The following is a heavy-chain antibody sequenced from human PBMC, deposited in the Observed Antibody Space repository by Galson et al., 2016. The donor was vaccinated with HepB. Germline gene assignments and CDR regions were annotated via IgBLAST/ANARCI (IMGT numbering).Heavy chain of an antibody. Sequence: SVKVSCKASGYTFTSYGMSWVRQAPGQGLEWMGWINIYKGNTKYAQNFQGRVTMTTDTSANAAYMELSSLRSEDTAVYYCARKGRPFYDCWCGHYIPFDFWGQGTLVTVSS. CDR1: GYTFTSYG. CDR3: ARKGRPFYDCWCGHYIPFDF. V-gene: IGHV1-18*01. CDR2: INIYKGNT. D-gene: IGHD2-8*02. J-gene: IGHJ4*02.